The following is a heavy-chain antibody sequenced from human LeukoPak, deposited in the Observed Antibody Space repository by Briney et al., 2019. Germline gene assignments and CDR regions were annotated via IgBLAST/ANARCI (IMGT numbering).Heavy chain of an antibody. CDR1: GFTFSSYA. V-gene: IGHV3-23*01. CDR3: AKADGSGTYYTRPSDY. D-gene: IGHD3-10*01. CDR2: ISGSAINT. J-gene: IGHJ4*02. Sequence: GGSLRLSCAASGFTFSSYAMSWVRQAPGKGMEWVSGISGSAINTYYADSVKGRFTISRDNSQNTLYLQMSSLRAEDPAVYYCAKADGSGTYYTRPSDYWGQGTLVTVSS.